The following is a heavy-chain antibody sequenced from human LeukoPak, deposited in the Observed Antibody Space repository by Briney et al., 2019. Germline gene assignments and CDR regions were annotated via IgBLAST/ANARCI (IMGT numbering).Heavy chain of an antibody. J-gene: IGHJ3*02. CDR3: ASFSNIVATMGAAFDI. CDR2: IIPILGIA. Sequence: GASVKVSCKASGGTFSSYAISWVRQAPGQGLEWMGRIIPILGIANYAQKFQGRVTITADKSTSTAYMELSSLRSEDTAVYYCASFSNIVATMGAAFDIWGQGTMVTVSS. D-gene: IGHD5-12*01. V-gene: IGHV1-69*04. CDR1: GGTFSSYA.